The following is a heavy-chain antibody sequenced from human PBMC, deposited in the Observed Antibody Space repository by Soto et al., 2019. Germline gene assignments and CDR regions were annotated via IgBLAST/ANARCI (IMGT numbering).Heavy chain of an antibody. D-gene: IGHD2-15*01. V-gene: IGHV3-30-3*01. CDR2: ISYDGSNK. Sequence: GGSLRLSCAASGFTFSSYAMHWVRQAPGKGLEWVAVISYDGSNKYYADSVKGRFTISRDNSKNTLYLQMNSLRAEDTAVYYCARDQVEHCSGGSCYPYYYYYMDVWGKGTTVTVSS. CDR3: ARDQVEHCSGGSCYPYYYYYMDV. J-gene: IGHJ6*03. CDR1: GFTFSSYA.